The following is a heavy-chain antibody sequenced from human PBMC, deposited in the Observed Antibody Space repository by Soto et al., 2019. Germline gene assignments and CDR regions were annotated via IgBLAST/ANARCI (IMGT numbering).Heavy chain of an antibody. CDR1: GYHFSNCY. V-gene: IGHV1-46*01. D-gene: IGHD5-12*01. CDR3: SRRGPALATLGSFDH. CDR2: IHYTGATP. J-gene: IGHJ4*02. Sequence: VMGSSRASGYHFSNCYMNRGRQAPGRRVQWMVVIHYTGATPTYAQKFQRRVTIARDTSTSTVSVELSSRTSEYTTAYYCSRRGPALATLGSFDHWGQGTLVTVSS.